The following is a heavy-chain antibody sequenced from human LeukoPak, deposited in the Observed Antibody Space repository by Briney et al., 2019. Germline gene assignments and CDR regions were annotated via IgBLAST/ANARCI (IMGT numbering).Heavy chain of an antibody. J-gene: IGHJ6*02. D-gene: IGHD2-21*02. CDR1: GFTFSTYA. CDR2: ISSSSSTI. Sequence: GGSLRLSCAASGFTFSTYAMNWVRQAPGKGLEWVSYISSSSSTIYYADSVKGRFTISSDSAKNSLYLQMNSLRDEDTAVYYCSRDSLSSCGGDCYSGLDVWGQGTTVTVSS. V-gene: IGHV3-48*02. CDR3: SRDSLSSCGGDCYSGLDV.